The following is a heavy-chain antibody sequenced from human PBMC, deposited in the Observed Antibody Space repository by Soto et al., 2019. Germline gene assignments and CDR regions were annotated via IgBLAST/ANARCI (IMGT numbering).Heavy chain of an antibody. V-gene: IGHV3-23*01. CDR2: ISGSGGST. Sequence: GGSLRLSCAASGFTFSSYAMSWVRQAPGKGLEWVSAISGSGGSTYYADSVKGRFTISRDNSKNTLYLQMNSLRAEDTAVYYCAKMGRKRITIFGVVTSGREYWGQGTLVTVSS. CDR3: AKMGRKRITIFGVVTSGREY. CDR1: GFTFSSYA. J-gene: IGHJ4*02. D-gene: IGHD3-3*01.